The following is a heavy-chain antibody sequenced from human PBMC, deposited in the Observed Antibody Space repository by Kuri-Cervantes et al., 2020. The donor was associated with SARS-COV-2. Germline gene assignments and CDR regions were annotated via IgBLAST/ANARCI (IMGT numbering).Heavy chain of an antibody. CDR1: GFAFSSYE. CDR2: ISGSGGST. D-gene: IGHD5-12*01. CDR3: AKAPSGYDYHYFDY. Sequence: GGSLRLSCAASGFAFSSYEMNWVRQAPGKGLEWVSAISGSGGSTYYADSVKGRFTISRDNSKNTLYLQMNSLRAEDTAVYYCAKAPSGYDYHYFDYWGQGTLVTVSS. J-gene: IGHJ4*02. V-gene: IGHV3-23*01.